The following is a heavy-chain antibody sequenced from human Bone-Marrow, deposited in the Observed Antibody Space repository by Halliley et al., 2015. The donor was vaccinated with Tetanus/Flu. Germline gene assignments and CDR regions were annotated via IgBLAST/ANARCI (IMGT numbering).Heavy chain of an antibody. CDR1: GFTFSAHW. Sequence: SLRLSCATSGFTFSAHWMNWVRQAPGKGPEWVAIIKGDGSEKHYVDSVKGRFTISRDNAKNSLYLQMDSLRAEDTALYHCAREGGILGAPGGLDSWGQGALVTVSS. CDR3: AREGGILGAPGGLDS. D-gene: IGHD1-26*01. CDR2: IKGDGSEK. J-gene: IGHJ4*02. V-gene: IGHV3-7*03.